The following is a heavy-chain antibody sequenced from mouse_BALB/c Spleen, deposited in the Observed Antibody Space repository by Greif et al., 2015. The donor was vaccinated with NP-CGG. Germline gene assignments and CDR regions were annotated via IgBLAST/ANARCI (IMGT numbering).Heavy chain of an antibody. J-gene: IGHJ4*01. CDR3: ARTTVVAYYAMDY. Sequence: EVKVVESGGGLVQPGGSRKLSCAASGFTFSSFGMHWVRQAPEKGLEWVAYISIGSSTIYYADTVKGRFTISRDNPKNTLFLQMTSLRSEDTAMYYCARTTVVAYYAMDYWGQGTSVTVSS. V-gene: IGHV5-17*02. CDR1: GFTFSSFG. CDR2: ISIGSSTI. D-gene: IGHD1-1*01.